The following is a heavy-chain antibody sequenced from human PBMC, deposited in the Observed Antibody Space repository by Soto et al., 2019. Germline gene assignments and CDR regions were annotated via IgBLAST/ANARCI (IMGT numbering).Heavy chain of an antibody. CDR1: GGTFSPYT. J-gene: IGHJ4*02. Sequence: QVQLVHSGAEVKKPGSSVKVSCKASGGTFSPYTINWVRQAPGQGLEWMGRIIPFLGVTNYAQKFQARVTITADKSTTTAYMELSGLRFEDTAVYYCARDWESTVSTWSFGAFWGRGTLVTVSS. D-gene: IGHD3-10*01. CDR3: ARDWESTVSTWSFGAF. CDR2: IIPFLGVT. V-gene: IGHV1-69*04.